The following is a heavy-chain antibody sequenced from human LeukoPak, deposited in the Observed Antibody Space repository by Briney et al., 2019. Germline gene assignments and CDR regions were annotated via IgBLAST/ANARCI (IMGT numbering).Heavy chain of an antibody. V-gene: IGHV5-51*01. CDR2: IYPGDSDT. J-gene: IGHJ6*03. Sequence: GESLKISCKGSGYSFTSYWIGWVRQMPGKGLEWMGIIYPGDSDTRDSPSFQGQVTISADKSISTAYLQWSSLKASDTAMYYCARQYDSSGYYPPHMDVWGKGTTVTVSS. CDR1: GYSFTSYW. D-gene: IGHD3-22*01. CDR3: ARQYDSSGYYPPHMDV.